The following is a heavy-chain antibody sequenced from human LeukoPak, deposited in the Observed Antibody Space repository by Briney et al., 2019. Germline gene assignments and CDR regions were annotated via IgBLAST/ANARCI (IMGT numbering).Heavy chain of an antibody. J-gene: IGHJ4*02. Sequence: ASVKVSCKASGYTFTSYYMHWVRQAPGQGLEWMGIINPSGGSTSYAQKFQGRVTMTRDMPTSTVYMELSSLRSEDTAVYYCEREDSSGWADFDYWGQGTLVTVSS. V-gene: IGHV1-46*01. CDR3: EREDSSGWADFDY. CDR2: INPSGGST. CDR1: GYTFTSYY. D-gene: IGHD6-19*01.